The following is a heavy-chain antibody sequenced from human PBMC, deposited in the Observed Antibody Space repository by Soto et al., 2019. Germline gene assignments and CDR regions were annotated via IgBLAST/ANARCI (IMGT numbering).Heavy chain of an antibody. D-gene: IGHD3-10*01. CDR1: GYTFTSYY. CDR2: INPSGGST. J-gene: IGHJ4*02. V-gene: IGHV1-46*03. Sequence: ASVKVSCKASGYTFTSYYMHWVRQAPGQGLEWMGIINPSGGSTSYAQKFQGRVTMTRDTSTSTVYMELSSLRSEDTAVYYCARDGQGYYYGSGSYWPDYWGQGTLVTFSS. CDR3: ARDGQGYYYGSGSYWPDY.